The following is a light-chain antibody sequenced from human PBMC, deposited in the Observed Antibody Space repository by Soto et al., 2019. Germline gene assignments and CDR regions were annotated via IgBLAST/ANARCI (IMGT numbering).Light chain of an antibody. Sequence: QARRDSGPTGHAVTISYNGTGNDVGAYNYVSWYQQHPGRPPKLMIYDVTNWPSGVPERCYGSKSGNIFFFTISAHQAEYHSAHSCCSYAVGSTYLFGTGTK. V-gene: IGLV2-11*01. J-gene: IGLJ1*01. CDR1: GNDVGAYNY. CDR3: CSYAVGSTYL. CDR2: DVT.